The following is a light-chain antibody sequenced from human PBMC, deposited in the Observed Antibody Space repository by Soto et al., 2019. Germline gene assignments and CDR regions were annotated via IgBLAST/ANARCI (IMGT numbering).Light chain of an antibody. V-gene: IGKV3D-20*01. Sequence: EIVLTQSPATLSLSPGERATLSCGASQSVSSRYLAWYQQKPGLAPRLLIYDASNRASGIPDRFSGSGSGTEFSLTISRLEPEDFAVYFCQQYGNPPQTVGQGTKLELK. J-gene: IGKJ2*01. CDR3: QQYGNPPQT. CDR2: DAS. CDR1: QSVSSRY.